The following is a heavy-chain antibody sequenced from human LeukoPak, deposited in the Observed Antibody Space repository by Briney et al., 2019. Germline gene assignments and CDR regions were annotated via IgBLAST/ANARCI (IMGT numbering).Heavy chain of an antibody. Sequence: GGSLRLFCEASGFTFSSDWMHWVRHAPGQGLLWVSRINPDGTTTYYADSVKGRFSITRDNAKNTLYLQMNSLRAEDTAVYYCTKGVSGSYGNFDYWGQGTLVTVSS. J-gene: IGHJ4*02. CDR1: GFTFSSDW. V-gene: IGHV3-74*01. CDR2: INPDGTTT. D-gene: IGHD1-26*01. CDR3: TKGVSGSYGNFDY.